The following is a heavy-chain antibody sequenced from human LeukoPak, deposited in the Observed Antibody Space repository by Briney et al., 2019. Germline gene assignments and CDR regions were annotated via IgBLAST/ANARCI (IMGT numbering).Heavy chain of an antibody. CDR1: GGSINNYY. CDR3: ARGGQLNWFDP. J-gene: IGHJ5*02. CDR2: ISYSGST. V-gene: IGHV4-59*01. Sequence: SETLSLTCTVSGGSINNYYWSWIPQPPGKGLEWIGYISYSGSTSSNPSLRSRVTISVDTSKNQFSLRLTSVTAADTAMYYCARGGQLNWFDPWGQGTLVTVSS. D-gene: IGHD5-18*01.